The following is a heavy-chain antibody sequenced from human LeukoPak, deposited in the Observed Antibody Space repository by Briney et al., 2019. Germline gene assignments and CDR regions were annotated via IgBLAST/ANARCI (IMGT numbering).Heavy chain of an antibody. CDR3: ARAVHYSGSGTYYTIFDY. J-gene: IGHJ4*02. CDR1: GGSISSGGYY. V-gene: IGHV4-31*03. Sequence: SQTLSLTCTVSGGSISSGGYYWSWIRQHPGKGLEWIGYIYYSGSTYYNPSLKSRVTISVDTSKNQFSLKLGSVTAADTAVYYCARAVHYSGSGTYYTIFDYWGQGTVLTVSS. D-gene: IGHD3-10*01. CDR2: IYYSGST.